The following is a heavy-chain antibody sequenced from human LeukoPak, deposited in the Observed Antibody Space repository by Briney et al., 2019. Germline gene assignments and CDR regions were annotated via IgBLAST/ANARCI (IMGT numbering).Heavy chain of an antibody. CDR1: GGSISDYY. D-gene: IGHD5-12*01. V-gene: IGHV4-59*12. CDR3: ARQIRWLRYWFDP. J-gene: IGHJ5*02. Sequence: PSETLSLTCTVSGGSISDYYWSWIRQPPGQGLEWIGYIYYNGRTKYNPFLKGRLSISVDTSTNQFFLKLNSVTAADTAVYYCARQIRWLRYWFDPWGQGTLVTVSS. CDR2: IYYNGRT.